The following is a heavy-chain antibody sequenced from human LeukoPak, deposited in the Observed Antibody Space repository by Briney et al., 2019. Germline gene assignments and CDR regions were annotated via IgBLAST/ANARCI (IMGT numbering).Heavy chain of an antibody. CDR2: IYHSGST. D-gene: IGHD5-12*01. V-gene: IGHV4-30-2*01. Sequence: WVRQMPGKGLERMGIIYHSGSTYYNPSLKSRVTISVDRSKNQFSLKLSSVTAADTAVYYCARVPRYSGYDYAFDIWGQGTMVTVSS. J-gene: IGHJ3*02. CDR3: ARVPRYSGYDYAFDI.